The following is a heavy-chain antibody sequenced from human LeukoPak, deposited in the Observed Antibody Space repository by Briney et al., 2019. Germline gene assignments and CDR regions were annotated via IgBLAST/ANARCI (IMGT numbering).Heavy chain of an antibody. J-gene: IGHJ4*02. CDR3: AKHYDSSGYYYGYFDY. Sequence: PPGGSLRLSCAVSGFTFSSYGMHWVRQAPGKGPEWVSAISGSGGSTYYADSVKGRFTISRDNSKNTLYLQMNSLRAEDTAVYYCAKHYDSSGYYYGYFDYWGQGTLVTVSS. CDR1: GFTFSSYG. V-gene: IGHV3-23*01. CDR2: ISGSGGST. D-gene: IGHD3-22*01.